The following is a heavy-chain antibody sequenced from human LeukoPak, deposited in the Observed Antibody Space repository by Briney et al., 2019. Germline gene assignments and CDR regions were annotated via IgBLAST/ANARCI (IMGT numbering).Heavy chain of an antibody. V-gene: IGHV1-46*04. D-gene: IGHD5-12*01. Sequence: GASVKVSCKASGYTFTCYYMHWVRQAPGQGLEWMGIINPSGGSTSYAQKLQGRVTMTRDTSTSTVYMELSSLRSEDTAVYYCAREDIVATNFDYWGQGTLVTVSS. J-gene: IGHJ4*02. CDR1: GYTFTCYY. CDR3: AREDIVATNFDY. CDR2: INPSGGST.